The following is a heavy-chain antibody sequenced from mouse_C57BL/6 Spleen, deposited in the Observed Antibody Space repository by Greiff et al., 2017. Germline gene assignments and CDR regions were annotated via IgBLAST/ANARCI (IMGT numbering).Heavy chain of an antibody. CDR2: IYPRSGNT. Sequence: VKLVESGAELARPGASVKLSCKASGYTFTSYGISWVKQRTGQGLEWIGEIYPRSGNTYYNEKFKGKATLTADKSSSTAYMELRSLTSEDSAVYFCARGDYGNYDAMGYWGQGTSVTVSS. CDR3: ARGDYGNYDAMGY. CDR1: GYTFTSYG. D-gene: IGHD2-1*01. V-gene: IGHV1-81*01. J-gene: IGHJ4*01.